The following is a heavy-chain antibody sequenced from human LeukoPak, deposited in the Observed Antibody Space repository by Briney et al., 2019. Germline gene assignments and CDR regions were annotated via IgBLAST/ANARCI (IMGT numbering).Heavy chain of an antibody. Sequence: PGGSLRLSCAASGFTFSDHYMDWVRQAPGKGLEWVGRTRNKANSYTTEYAASVKGRFTISRDDSKNSLYLQMNNLKTEDTAVYYCARDRGAYYFDYWGQGTLVTVSS. D-gene: IGHD3-10*01. V-gene: IGHV3-72*01. CDR2: TRNKANSYTT. CDR1: GFTFSDHY. CDR3: ARDRGAYYFDY. J-gene: IGHJ4*02.